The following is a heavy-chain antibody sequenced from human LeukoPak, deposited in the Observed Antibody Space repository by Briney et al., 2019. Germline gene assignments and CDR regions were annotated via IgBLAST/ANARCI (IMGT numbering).Heavy chain of an antibody. CDR3: ARHNLYSGYEIDY. Sequence: SETLSLTCAVYGGSFSGYYWSWIRQPPGKGLEWIGEINHSGSTNYNPSLKSRVTISVDTSKNQFSLKLSSVTAADTAVYYCARHNLYSGYEIDYWGQGTLVTVSS. CDR1: GGSFSGYY. V-gene: IGHV4-34*01. CDR2: INHSGST. J-gene: IGHJ4*02. D-gene: IGHD5-12*01.